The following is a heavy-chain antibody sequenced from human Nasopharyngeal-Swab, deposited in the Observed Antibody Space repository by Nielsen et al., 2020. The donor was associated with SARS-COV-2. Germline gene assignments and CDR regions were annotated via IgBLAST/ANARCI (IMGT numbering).Heavy chain of an antibody. Sequence: SVNVSCKASLGSFLSYSISWVRQAPGQGLEWMGGIIPIFGTANYAQKFQGRVTITADESTSTAYMELSSLRSEDTAVYYCARIYDSSGYNWFDPWGQGTLVTVSS. J-gene: IGHJ5*02. D-gene: IGHD3-22*01. V-gene: IGHV1-69*13. CDR2: IIPIFGTA. CDR3: ARIYDSSGYNWFDP. CDR1: LGSFLSYS.